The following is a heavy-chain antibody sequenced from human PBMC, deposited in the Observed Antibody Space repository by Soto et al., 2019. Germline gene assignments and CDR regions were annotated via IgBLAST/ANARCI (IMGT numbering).Heavy chain of an antibody. J-gene: IGHJ6*02. Sequence: GSSVKVARKGSVWRISSDAINRLRQDPGQGLEWMGGIIPIFGTANYAQKFQGRVTITADESTSTAYMELSSLRSDDTAVYYCARPLGGYYNYYYYYGMDVWGQGTTVTVSS. CDR1: VWRISSDA. D-gene: IGHD3-3*01. V-gene: IGHV1-69*13. CDR3: ARPLGGYYNYYYYYGMDV. CDR2: IIPIFGTA.